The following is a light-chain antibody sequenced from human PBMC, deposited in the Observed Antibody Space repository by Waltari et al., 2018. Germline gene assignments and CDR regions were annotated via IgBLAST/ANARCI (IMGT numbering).Light chain of an antibody. CDR3: QHYNGYPYT. Sequence: DIQMTQSPSTLSASVGDRVTITCRASQSFGSRLAWYQQKPGKAPRLLIYETSSLQSGVPSRFSGSGSGTDFTLTLSSLQPDDFATYYCQHYNGYPYTFGQGTKLEIK. V-gene: IGKV1-5*03. CDR1: QSFGSR. J-gene: IGKJ2*01. CDR2: ETS.